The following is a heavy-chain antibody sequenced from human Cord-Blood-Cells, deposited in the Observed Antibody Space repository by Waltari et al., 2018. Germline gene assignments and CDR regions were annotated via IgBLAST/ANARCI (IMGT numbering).Heavy chain of an antibody. D-gene: IGHD3-10*01. CDR1: GGSFSGYY. V-gene: IGHV4-34*01. Sequence: QVQLQQWGAGLLKPSETLSLTCAVFGGSFSGYYWSWTRQPPGKGLEWIGEINHSGSTNYNPSLKSRVTISVDTSKNQFSLKLSSVTAADTAVYYCARFRGSGSYWYFDLWGRGTLVTVSS. J-gene: IGHJ2*01. CDR2: INHSGST. CDR3: ARFRGSGSYWYFDL.